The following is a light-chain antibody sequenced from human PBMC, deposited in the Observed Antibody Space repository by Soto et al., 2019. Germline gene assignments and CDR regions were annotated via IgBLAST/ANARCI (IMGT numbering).Light chain of an antibody. CDR2: AAS. Sequence: IVMTQSPATLSVSPWERATLSCRASQSVSSNLAWYQQKSGQAPRLLIYAASTRATDIPARFSGSGSGTEFTLTISNLQSEDFVVYYCQQYNNWPSTFGQGTKVDIK. CDR1: QSVSSN. J-gene: IGKJ1*01. V-gene: IGKV3-15*01. CDR3: QQYNNWPST.